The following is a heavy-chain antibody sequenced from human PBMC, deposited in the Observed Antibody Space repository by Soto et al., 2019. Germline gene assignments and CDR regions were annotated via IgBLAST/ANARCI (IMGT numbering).Heavy chain of an antibody. V-gene: IGHV5-10-1*01. D-gene: IGHD6-13*01. CDR3: ARRASSHYGMDV. J-gene: IGHJ6*02. CDR2: IDPSDSYT. CDR1: GYSFTSYW. Sequence: PGESLKISCKGSGYSFTSYWISWVRQMPGKGLEWMGRIDPSDSYTNYSPSSQGHVTISADKSISTAYLQWSSLKASDTAMYYCARRASSHYGMDVWGQGTTVTVSS.